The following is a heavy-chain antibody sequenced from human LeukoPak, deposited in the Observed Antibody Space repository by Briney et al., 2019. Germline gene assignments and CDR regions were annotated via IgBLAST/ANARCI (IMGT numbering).Heavy chain of an antibody. J-gene: IGHJ3*02. CDR2: INPNSGGT. V-gene: IGHV1-2*02. CDR3: ARDRAGYSYGPGAFDI. Sequence: ASVKVSCKASGYTFTGYYMHWVRQAPGQGLEGMGWINPNSGGTNYAQKFQGRVTMTRDTSISTAYMELSRLRSDDTAVYYCARDRAGYSYGPGAFDIWGQGTMVTVPS. D-gene: IGHD5-18*01. CDR1: GYTFTGYY.